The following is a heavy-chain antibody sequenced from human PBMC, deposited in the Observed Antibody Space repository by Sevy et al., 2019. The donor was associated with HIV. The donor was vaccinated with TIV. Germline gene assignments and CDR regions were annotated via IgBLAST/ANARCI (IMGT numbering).Heavy chain of an antibody. J-gene: IGHJ5*02. Sequence: GGSLRLSCVASGFTFSNDWMNWVRQAPGRGLEWVGHIKSVTDGGTTDYAAPVKGRFTISRHDSKNTLYLQMNSLKIEDTDVYFCATLSGNYWGDWLDPWGQGTLVTVSS. V-gene: IGHV3-15*07. CDR3: ATLSGNYWGDWLDP. CDR1: GFTFSNDW. D-gene: IGHD5-12*01. CDR2: IKSVTDGGTT.